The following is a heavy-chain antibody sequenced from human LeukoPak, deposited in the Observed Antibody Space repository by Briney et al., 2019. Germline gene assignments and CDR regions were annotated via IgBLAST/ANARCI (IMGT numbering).Heavy chain of an antibody. D-gene: IGHD6-13*01. CDR3: ASEGSSSWTFDY. CDR1: GFTFSTYG. CDR2: ISYDGSNK. J-gene: IGHJ4*02. V-gene: IGHV3-30*19. Sequence: GGSLRLSCAASGFTFSTYGMHWVRQAPGKGLEWVAVISYDGSNKYYADSVKGRFTISRDNSKNTLYLQMNSLRAEDTAVYYCASEGSSSWTFDYWGQGTLVTVSS.